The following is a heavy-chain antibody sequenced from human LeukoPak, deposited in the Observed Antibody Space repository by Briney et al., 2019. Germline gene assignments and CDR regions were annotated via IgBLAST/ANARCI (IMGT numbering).Heavy chain of an antibody. CDR3: ARVNYYDSSGYYYSSYYYYYMDV. Sequence: GGSLRLSCAASGFTFSSYWMSWVRQAPGKGLEWVANIKQDGSEKYYVDSVKGRFTISRDNAKNSLYLQMNSLRAEDTAVYYCARVNYYDSSGYYYSSYYYYYMDVWGKGTTVIVSS. J-gene: IGHJ6*03. D-gene: IGHD3-22*01. CDR1: GFTFSSYW. V-gene: IGHV3-7*01. CDR2: IKQDGSEK.